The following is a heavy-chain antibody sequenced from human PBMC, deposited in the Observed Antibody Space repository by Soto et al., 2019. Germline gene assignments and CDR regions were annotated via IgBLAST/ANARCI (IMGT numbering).Heavy chain of an antibody. CDR3: ARGGHIAVVTASFDY. J-gene: IGHJ4*02. CDR2: IHPSGGGT. Sequence: GAPAELCCKPSGYTFDTYYLHWARQAPGQALEWMGVIHPSGGGTTYAQKFLGRVTVTRDTSTSTVFMELSSLRSDDTAVYYCARGGHIAVVTASFDYWGQGTLVTVS. CDR1: GYTFDTYY. V-gene: IGHV1-46*02. D-gene: IGHD2-21*02.